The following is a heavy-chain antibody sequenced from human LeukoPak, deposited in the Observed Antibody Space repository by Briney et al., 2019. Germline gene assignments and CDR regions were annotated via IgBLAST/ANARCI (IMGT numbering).Heavy chain of an antibody. CDR1: GFTFSSYA. V-gene: IGHV3-23*01. CDR2: ISDSGGST. Sequence: PGGSLRLSCAASGFTFSSYAMNWVRQAPGKGLEWVSTISDSGGSTYCADSVKGRFTISRDNSKNTLYLQMNSLRAEDTAVYYCAKREKGSSGSFDYWGQGTLVTVSS. D-gene: IGHD3-22*01. J-gene: IGHJ4*02. CDR3: AKREKGSSGSFDY.